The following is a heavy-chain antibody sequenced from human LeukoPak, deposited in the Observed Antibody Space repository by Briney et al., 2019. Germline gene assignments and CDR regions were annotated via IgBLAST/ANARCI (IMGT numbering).Heavy chain of an antibody. J-gene: IGHJ4*02. Sequence: SETLSLTCTFSGGSISSTSYYWGWIRRPPGKGLEWIGSIYYSGSTYYNPSLKSRVTISVDTSKNQFSLKLSSVTAADAAVYYCARQEAYYFDYWGQGTLVTVS. CDR1: GGSISSTSYY. CDR3: ARQEAYYFDY. CDR2: IYYSGST. V-gene: IGHV4-39*01.